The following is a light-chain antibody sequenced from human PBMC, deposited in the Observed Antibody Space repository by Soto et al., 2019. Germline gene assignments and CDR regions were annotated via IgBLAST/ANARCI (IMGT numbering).Light chain of an antibody. CDR2: AAS. Sequence: DIQMTQSPSSLSASVGDRVTITCRARQSISSYLNWYQQKPGKAPKILIYAASSLQSGVPSRFSGSGSGTDLPVTISSLQPEDVATDECHQRYSTTPLTFGPGTKVYIQ. CDR1: QSISSY. V-gene: IGKV1-39*01. J-gene: IGKJ3*01. CDR3: HQRYSTTPLT.